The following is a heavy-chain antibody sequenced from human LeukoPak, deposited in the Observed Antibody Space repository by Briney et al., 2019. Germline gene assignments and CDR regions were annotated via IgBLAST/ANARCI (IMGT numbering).Heavy chain of an antibody. J-gene: IGHJ6*02. CDR3: ARPNRGYSYGFKLRSPQTLGMDV. D-gene: IGHD5-18*01. CDR1: GGTFSRYA. V-gene: IGHV1-69*13. Sequence: SVKVSCKASGGTFSRYAISWVRQAPGQGLEWMGGIIPIFGTANYAQKFQGRVTITADESTSTAYMELSSLRSEDTAVYYCARPNRGYSYGFKLRSPQTLGMDVWGQGTTVTVSS. CDR2: IIPIFGTA.